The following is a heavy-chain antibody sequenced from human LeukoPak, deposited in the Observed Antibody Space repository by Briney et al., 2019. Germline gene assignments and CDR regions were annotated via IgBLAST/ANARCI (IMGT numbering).Heavy chain of an antibody. Sequence: PSETLSLTCAVYGGSFSGYYWSWIRQPPGKGLEWIGEINHSGSTNYNPSLKSRVTISVDTSKNQFSLKLSSVTAADTAVYYCARGLTTVTLRGYYYYYMDVWGKGTTVTVSS. CDR1: GGSFSGYY. V-gene: IGHV4-34*01. J-gene: IGHJ6*03. CDR3: ARGLTTVTLRGYYYYYMDV. CDR2: INHSGST. D-gene: IGHD4-17*01.